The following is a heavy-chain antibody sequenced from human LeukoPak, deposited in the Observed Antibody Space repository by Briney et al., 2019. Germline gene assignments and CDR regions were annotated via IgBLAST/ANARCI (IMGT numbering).Heavy chain of an antibody. Sequence: TGGSLRLSCAASGFTFSSYWMSWVRQAPGKGLEWVANIKQDGSEKYYVDSVKGRFTISRDNAKNSLYLQMNSLRAEDTAVYYCARVYSSGWGPVNPFDYWGQGTLVTVSS. J-gene: IGHJ4*02. CDR3: ARVYSSGWGPVNPFDY. V-gene: IGHV3-7*01. CDR2: IKQDGSEK. CDR1: GFTFSSYW. D-gene: IGHD6-19*01.